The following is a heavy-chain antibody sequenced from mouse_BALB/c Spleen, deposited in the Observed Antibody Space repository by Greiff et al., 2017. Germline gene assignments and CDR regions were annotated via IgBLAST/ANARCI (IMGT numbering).Heavy chain of an antibody. CDR3: ARLGYAAMDY. D-gene: IGHD3-1*01. CDR1: GYTFTSYW. CDR2: INPSTGYT. V-gene: IGHV1-7*01. J-gene: IGHJ4*01. Sequence: QVQLQQSGAELAKPGASVKMSCKASGYTFTSYWMHWVKQRPGQGLEWIGYINPSTGYTEYNQKFKDKATLTAGKSSSTAYMQLSSLTSEDSAVYYCARLGYAAMDYWGQGTSVTVSS.